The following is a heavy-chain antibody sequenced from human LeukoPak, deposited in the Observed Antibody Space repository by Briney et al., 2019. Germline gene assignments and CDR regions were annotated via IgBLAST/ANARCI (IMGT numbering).Heavy chain of an antibody. Sequence: GGSLRLSCAASGFTSSSYSMNWVRQAPGKGLEWVSSISSSSGYIYYADSVKGRFTISRDNAKNSLYLQMNSLRAEDTAVYYCAREVTAAAYNWFDPWGQGTLVTVSS. J-gene: IGHJ5*02. CDR3: AREVTAAAYNWFDP. CDR2: ISSSSGYI. CDR1: GFTSSSYS. D-gene: IGHD6-13*01. V-gene: IGHV3-21*01.